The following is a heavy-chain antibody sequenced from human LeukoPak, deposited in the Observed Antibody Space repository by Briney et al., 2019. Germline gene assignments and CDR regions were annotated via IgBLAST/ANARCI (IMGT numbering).Heavy chain of an antibody. CDR3: VRLMGTASPSFDY. D-gene: IGHD1-1*01. CDR1: GHTFTTSW. V-gene: IGHV5-51*01. Sequence: GESLKISCQGSGHTFTTSWVGWVRQMPGKGLEWLGLIYIGDSETRYSPSFEGQVTLLANKSINTAYLQWRSLRASDTARYYCVRLMGTASPSFDYWGQGTLVTVSS. CDR2: IYIGDSET. J-gene: IGHJ4*02.